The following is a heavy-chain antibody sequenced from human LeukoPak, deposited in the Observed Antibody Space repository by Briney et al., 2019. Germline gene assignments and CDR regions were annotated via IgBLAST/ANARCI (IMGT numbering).Heavy chain of an antibody. CDR2: IWYDGSNK. CDR1: GFTFSNHG. Sequence: GGSLRLSCAASGFTFSNHGMHWVRQAPGKGLEWVAVIWYDGSNKYYADSVKGRFTISRDNSKNTLYLQMNSLRAENTAMYYCARDRGVSYFDYWGQGTQVTVSS. D-gene: IGHD3-10*01. CDR3: ARDRGVSYFDY. J-gene: IGHJ4*02. V-gene: IGHV3-33*01.